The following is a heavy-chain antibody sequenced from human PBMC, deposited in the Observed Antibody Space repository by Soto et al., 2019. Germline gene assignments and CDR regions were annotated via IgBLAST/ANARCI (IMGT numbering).Heavy chain of an antibody. D-gene: IGHD6-19*01. J-gene: IGHJ4*02. V-gene: IGHV4-38-2*02. CDR3: GRVHVMVVAGSTFDS. Sequence: PLETRSLACTVSGYSISTGYYWAWVRQSPGKGVEWIGGVYRSGAAYSRPTLKSRVTISVDTSKKQFSLKLTSVTAAAAAVYSCGRVHVMVVAGSTFDSWGQGTLVTVSP. CDR2: VYRSGAA. CDR1: GYSISTGYY.